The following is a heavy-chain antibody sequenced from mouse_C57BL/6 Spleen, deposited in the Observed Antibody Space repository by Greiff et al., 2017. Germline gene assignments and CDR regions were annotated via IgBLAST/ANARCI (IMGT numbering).Heavy chain of an antibody. D-gene: IGHD1-1*01. Sequence: EVQLVESGGGLVQPKGSLKLSCAASGFSFNTYAMNWVRQAPGKGLEWVARIRSKSNNYATYYADSVKDRFTISRDDSESMLYLQMNNLKTEDTAMYYCVRRGDYYGSSYDWYFDVWGTGTTVTVSS. CDR3: VRRGDYYGSSYDWYFDV. CDR1: GFSFNTYA. J-gene: IGHJ1*03. CDR2: IRSKSNNYAT. V-gene: IGHV10-1*01.